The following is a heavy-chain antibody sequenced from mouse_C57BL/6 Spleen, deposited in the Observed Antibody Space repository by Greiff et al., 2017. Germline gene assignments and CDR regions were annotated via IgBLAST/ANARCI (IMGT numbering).Heavy chain of an antibody. CDR3: ARYSSFTTVVATDWYFDV. Sequence: QVQLQQPGAELVKPGASVKMSCKASGYTFTSYWITWVKQRPGQGLEWIGDIYPGSGSTNYNEKFKSKATLTVDTSSSTAYMQLSSLTSEDSAVYYCARYSSFTTVVATDWYFDVWGTGTTVTVSS. CDR2: IYPGSGST. D-gene: IGHD1-1*01. J-gene: IGHJ1*03. V-gene: IGHV1-55*01. CDR1: GYTFTSYW.